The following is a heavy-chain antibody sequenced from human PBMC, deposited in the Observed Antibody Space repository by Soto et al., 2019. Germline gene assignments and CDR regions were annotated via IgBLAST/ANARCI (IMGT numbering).Heavy chain of an antibody. V-gene: IGHV3-74*01. CDR2: ISNDGSS. CDR1: GFTFSIYW. J-gene: IGHJ1*01. Sequence: EVQLVESGGGLVQPGGSLRLSCVASGFTFSIYWMHWVRQAPGKGLVWVSSISNDGSSIYADPVKGRFTISRDNAKNTLYLQMNSLRAEDTALYYCARLPNKSPQNWGQGTLVIVSP. CDR3: ARLPNKSPQN.